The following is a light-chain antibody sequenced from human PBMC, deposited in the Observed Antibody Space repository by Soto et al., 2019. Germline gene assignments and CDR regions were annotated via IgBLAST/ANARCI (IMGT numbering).Light chain of an antibody. J-gene: IGLJ3*02. CDR2: STN. CDR1: SGSVSTTSY. V-gene: IGLV8-61*01. Sequence: QAVVTREPSFSVSPGGTVTLTCGLTSGSVSTTSYPSWYQQTPGQAPRTLIYSTNIRSSGVPDRFSGSILGNKAALTIAGTQADDESDYYCVLYMGSGISVFGGGTKVTVL. CDR3: VLYMGSGISV.